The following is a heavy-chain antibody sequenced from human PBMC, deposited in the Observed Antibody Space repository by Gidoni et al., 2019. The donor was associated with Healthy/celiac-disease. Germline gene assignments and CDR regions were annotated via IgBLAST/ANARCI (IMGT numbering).Heavy chain of an antibody. CDR3: ARVPYGSGSYYRL. D-gene: IGHD3-10*01. CDR2: INSDGSST. J-gene: IGHJ4*02. V-gene: IGHV3-74*01. Sequence: EVQLVESGGGLVQPGGSLSLSCAASGFTFSSSWMHWVRQAPGKGLVWVSRINSDGSSTSYADAVKGRFTIARDNAKNTLYLQMNSLRAEDTAVYDCARVPYGSGSYYRLWGQGTLVTVSS. CDR1: GFTFSSSW.